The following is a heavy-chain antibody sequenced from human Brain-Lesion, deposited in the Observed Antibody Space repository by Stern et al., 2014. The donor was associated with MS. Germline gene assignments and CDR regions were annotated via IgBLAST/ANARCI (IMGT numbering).Heavy chain of an antibody. CDR1: GGSISSSTYY. J-gene: IGHJ4*02. Sequence: VQLVESGPGLVKPSETLSLTCTVSGGSISSSTYYWAWIRQPPGKGLEWIGNIYYSGFTYYNPSLKSRVTISVDISKNQFSLQLSSVTAAGTAIYYCARHDSVPRPSQLYSARDRGPGYFDYWGQGTLVTVSS. CDR2: IYYSGFT. V-gene: IGHV4-39*01. D-gene: IGHD1-26*01. CDR3: ARHDSVPRPSQLYSARDRGPGYFDY.